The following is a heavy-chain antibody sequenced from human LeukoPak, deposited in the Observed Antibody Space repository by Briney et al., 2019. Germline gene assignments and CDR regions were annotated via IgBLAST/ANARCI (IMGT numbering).Heavy chain of an antibody. V-gene: IGHV4-31*03. D-gene: IGHD1-1*01. Sequence: SETLSLTCTVSGGSISSSSYYWGWIRQPPGKGLEWIGYIYYSGSTYYNPSLKSRVTISVDTSKNQFSLKLSSVTAADTAVYYCARARNAFDYWGQGTLVTVSS. CDR2: IYYSGST. CDR3: ARARNAFDY. J-gene: IGHJ4*02. CDR1: GGSISSSSYY.